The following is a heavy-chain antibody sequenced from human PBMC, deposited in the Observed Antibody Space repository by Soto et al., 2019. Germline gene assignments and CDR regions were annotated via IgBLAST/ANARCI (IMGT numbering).Heavy chain of an antibody. V-gene: IGHV1-69*01. CDR2: IIPMFGTA. CDR3: TRGWGHDSSDYYYAY. J-gene: IGHJ4*02. Sequence: QVQLVQSGAEVKKPGSSVTVSCKASGGSFSRNAVSWVRQAPGQGLEWMGGIIPMFGTANYAQKFKGRVTITADESTSTAYMELRSLRSEDTALYYCTRGWGHDSSDYYYAYWGQGTLITVSS. D-gene: IGHD3-22*01. CDR1: GGSFSRNA.